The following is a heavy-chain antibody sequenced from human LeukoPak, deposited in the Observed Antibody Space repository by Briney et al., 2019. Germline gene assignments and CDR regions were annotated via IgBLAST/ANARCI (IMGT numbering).Heavy chain of an antibody. D-gene: IGHD3-22*01. J-gene: IGHJ4*02. CDR2: IYYSGST. CDR1: GGSISSRSYY. CDR3: AREAPQHTMIVVVMRPHPFDY. V-gene: IGHV4-39*07. Sequence: PSETLSLTCTVSGGSISSRSYYWGWIRQPPGKGLEWIGSIYYSGSTYYNPSLKSRVTISVDTSKNQFSLKLSSVTAADTAVYYCAREAPQHTMIVVVMRPHPFDYWGQGTLVTVSS.